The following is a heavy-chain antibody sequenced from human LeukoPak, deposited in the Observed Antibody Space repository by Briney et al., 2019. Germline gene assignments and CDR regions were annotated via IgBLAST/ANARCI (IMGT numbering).Heavy chain of an antibody. CDR2: IFTTGST. CDR3: ARDIDYMGFDY. J-gene: IGHJ4*02. CDR1: GGSISSYY. V-gene: IGHV4-4*07. Sequence: SETLSLTCTVSGGSISSYYWSWIRQPAGKGLEWIGRIFTTGSTNYNPSLKSRVTISVDTSKNQFSLKLSSVTAADTAVYYCARDIDYMGFDYWGQGTLVTVSS. D-gene: IGHD4/OR15-4a*01.